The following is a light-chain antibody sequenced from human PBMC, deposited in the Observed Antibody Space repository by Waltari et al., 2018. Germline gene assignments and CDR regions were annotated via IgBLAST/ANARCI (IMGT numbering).Light chain of an antibody. Sequence: DIVMTQTPLSLSVTPGQPASISCKSSQSLLHSDGKTYLYWYLQKPGQSPQLLIYEVSILFSVVPARFSGSRSGTDFTLKISRVEAEDVGVYYCMQGIHLRGTFGQGTKLEIK. CDR2: EVS. J-gene: IGKJ2*02. CDR3: MQGIHLRGT. V-gene: IGKV2-29*03. CDR1: QSLLHSDGKTY.